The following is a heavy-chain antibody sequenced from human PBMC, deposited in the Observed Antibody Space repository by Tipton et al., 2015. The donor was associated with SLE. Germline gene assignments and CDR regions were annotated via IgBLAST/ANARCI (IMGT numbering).Heavy chain of an antibody. D-gene: IGHD1-1*01. J-gene: IGHJ4*01. CDR2: IGNDGNNK. V-gene: IGHV3-30*02. CDR1: GFTFSSYC. Sequence: TLRLSCVASGFTFSSYCMNWVRQTPDKGLEWVTFIGNDGNNKQYRASVKGRFTISRDTSKNTVYLQMNSLRPEDTALYYCAMNDNWAFDYWGHGTLFTVS. CDR3: AMNDNWAFDY.